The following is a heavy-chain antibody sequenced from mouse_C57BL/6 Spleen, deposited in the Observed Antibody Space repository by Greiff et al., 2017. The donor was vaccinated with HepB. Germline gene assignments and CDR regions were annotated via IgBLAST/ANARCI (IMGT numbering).Heavy chain of an antibody. CDR3: ARGGLRRGAFDY. Sequence: EVQLQQSGPELVKPGASVKISCKASGYTFTDYYMNWVKQSHGKSLEWIGDINPNNGGTSYNQKFKGKATLTVAKSSSTAYMELRSLTSEDSAVYYCARGGLRRGAFDYWGQGTTLTVSS. D-gene: IGHD2-4*01. V-gene: IGHV1-26*01. CDR2: INPNNGGT. CDR1: GYTFTDYY. J-gene: IGHJ2*01.